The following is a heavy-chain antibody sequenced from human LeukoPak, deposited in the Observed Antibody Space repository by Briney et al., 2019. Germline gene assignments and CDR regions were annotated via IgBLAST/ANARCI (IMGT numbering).Heavy chain of an antibody. D-gene: IGHD3-16*01. V-gene: IGHV3-23*01. Sequence: GGSLRLSCAASGITFSGYTMSWVRQAPGKGLEWASSILNNGATTYYADSVKGRFTISRDSSKDTLDLQMNSLRAGDTAIYYCAKAQGGTNGLLDNWGQGTLVTVSS. CDR3: AKAQGGTNGLLDN. CDR2: ILNNGATT. CDR1: GITFSGYT. J-gene: IGHJ4*02.